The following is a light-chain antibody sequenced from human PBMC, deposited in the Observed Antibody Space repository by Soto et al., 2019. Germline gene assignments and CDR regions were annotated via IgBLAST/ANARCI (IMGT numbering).Light chain of an antibody. V-gene: IGLV2-14*01. CDR3: SSYTSSFYV. J-gene: IGLJ1*01. CDR1: SSDVGGYNY. Sequence: QSALTQPASVSGSPGQSITISFTGTSSDVGGYNYVSWYQQHPGKAPKLMIYEVSNRSSGVSNRFSGSKSGNTASLTISGLQAEDEADYYCSSYTSSFYVFGTGTKVTVL. CDR2: EVS.